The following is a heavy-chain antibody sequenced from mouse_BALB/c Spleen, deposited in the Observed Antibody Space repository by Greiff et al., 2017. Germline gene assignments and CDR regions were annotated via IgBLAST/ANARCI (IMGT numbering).Heavy chain of an antibody. Sequence: LVKTGASVKISCKASGYSFTGYYMHWVKQSHGKSLEWIGYISCYNGATSYNQKFKGKATFTVDTSSSTAYMQFNSLTSEDSAVYYCAREDYYGSRGFDYWGQGTTLTVSS. D-gene: IGHD1-1*01. V-gene: IGHV1S34*01. CDR2: ISCYNGAT. CDR1: GYSFTGYY. CDR3: AREDYYGSRGFDY. J-gene: IGHJ2*01.